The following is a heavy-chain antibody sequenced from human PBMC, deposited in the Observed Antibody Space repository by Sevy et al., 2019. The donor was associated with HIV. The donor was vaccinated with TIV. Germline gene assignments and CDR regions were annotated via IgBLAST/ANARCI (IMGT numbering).Heavy chain of an antibody. CDR3: ARDWGYCSGGSCYRYNWFDP. Sequence: ASVKVSCKASGYTFTSYAIHWVRQAPGQRLEWMGWINAGNGNTKYSQKFQGRVTITRDTSARTDYMELSSLRSEDTAVQYCARDWGYCSGGSCYRYNWFDPWGQGTLVTVSS. CDR1: GYTFTSYA. D-gene: IGHD2-15*01. J-gene: IGHJ5*02. V-gene: IGHV1-3*01. CDR2: INAGNGNT.